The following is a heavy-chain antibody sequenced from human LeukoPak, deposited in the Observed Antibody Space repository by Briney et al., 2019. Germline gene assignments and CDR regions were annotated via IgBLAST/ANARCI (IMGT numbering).Heavy chain of an antibody. CDR3: ARENNGVQQVTGELQQWLVPEGDFDY. D-gene: IGHD6-19*01. V-gene: IGHV3-74*01. CDR1: GFTFSSYW. Sequence: GGSLRLSCAASGFTFSSYWMHWVRQAPGKGLVWVSRINSDGSSTSYADSVKGRFTISRDNAKNTLYLQMNSLRAEDTAVYYCARENNGVQQVTGELQQWLVPEGDFDYWGQGTLVTVSS. CDR2: INSDGSST. J-gene: IGHJ4*02.